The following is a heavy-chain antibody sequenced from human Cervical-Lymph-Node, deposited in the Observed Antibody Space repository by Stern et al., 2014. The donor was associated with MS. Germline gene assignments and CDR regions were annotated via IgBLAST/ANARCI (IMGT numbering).Heavy chain of an antibody. CDR3: AHTVSIAAAGTWFDP. D-gene: IGHD6-13*01. Sequence: EESGPTLVKPTQTLTLTCTFSGFSLSTSGVCVGWIRQPPGKALEWLALIYWDDDKRYSPSLKSRLTITKDTSKNQVVLTMTNMDPVDTATYYCAHTVSIAAAGTWFDPWGQGTLVTVSS. J-gene: IGHJ5*02. CDR2: IYWDDDK. V-gene: IGHV2-5*02. CDR1: GFSLSTSGVC.